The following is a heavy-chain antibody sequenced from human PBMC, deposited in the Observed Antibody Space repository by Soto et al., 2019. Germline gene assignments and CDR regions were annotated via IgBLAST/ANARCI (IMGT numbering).Heavy chain of an antibody. D-gene: IGHD3-10*01. CDR2: IIPIFGTA. Sequence: QVQLVQAGAEVKKPGSSVKVSCKASGGTFSSYAISWVRQAPGQGLEWMGGIIPIFGTANYAQKFQGRVTITADESTSTAYMELSSLRSEDTAVYYCARGSITMVRGVIIPGPPDHDYWGQGTLVTVSS. V-gene: IGHV1-69*01. CDR1: GGTFSSYA. J-gene: IGHJ4*02. CDR3: ARGSITMVRGVIIPGPPDHDY.